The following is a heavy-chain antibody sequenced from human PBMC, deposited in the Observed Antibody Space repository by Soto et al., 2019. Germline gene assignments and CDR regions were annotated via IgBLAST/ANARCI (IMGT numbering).Heavy chain of an antibody. CDR3: ARSSYYDSSGYPDY. D-gene: IGHD3-22*01. CDR2: IYYSGST. CDR1: GGSISSYY. Sequence: SETLSLTCTVSGGSISSYYWSWIRQPPGKGLEWIGYIYYSGSTNYNPSLKSRVTISVDTSKNQFSLKLSSVTAADTAVYYCARSSYYDSSGYPDYWGQGTLVTVSS. V-gene: IGHV4-59*01. J-gene: IGHJ4*02.